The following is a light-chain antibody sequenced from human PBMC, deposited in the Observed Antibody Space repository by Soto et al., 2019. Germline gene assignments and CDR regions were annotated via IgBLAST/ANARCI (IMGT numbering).Light chain of an antibody. J-gene: IGKJ5*01. Sequence: IVMTQSPATLSVSPGERATLSCRASQSVSSNLAWYQQKPGQAPRLLIYDASNRATGILARFSGSGSGTDFTLTISSLEPEDFAVYYCQQRSNKPITFGQGTRLEIK. CDR3: QQRSNKPIT. V-gene: IGKV3-11*01. CDR2: DAS. CDR1: QSVSSN.